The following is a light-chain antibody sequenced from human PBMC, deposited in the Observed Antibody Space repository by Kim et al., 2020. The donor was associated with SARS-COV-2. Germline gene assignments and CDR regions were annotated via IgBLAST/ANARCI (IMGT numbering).Light chain of an antibody. CDR1: SLRSYY. V-gene: IGLV3-19*01. Sequence: SSELTQDPAVSVALGQTVRITCQGDSLRSYYASWYQQKPGQAPVLVIYGKNNRPSGIPDRFSGSSSGNTASLTITGAQAEDEADYYYNSRDSSGNHDWVFGGGTQLTVL. CDR3: NSRDSSGNHDWV. J-gene: IGLJ3*02. CDR2: GKN.